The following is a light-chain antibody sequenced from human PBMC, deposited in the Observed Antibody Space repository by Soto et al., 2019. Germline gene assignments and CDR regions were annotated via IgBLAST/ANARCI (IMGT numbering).Light chain of an antibody. CDR3: HQYYSTPRT. CDR1: QRVSSY. J-gene: IGKJ4*01. Sequence: DIQMTQSPSSLSASVGDRVTITCRASQRVSSYVNWYQQKPGKAPKVLIDAASSLQSGVPSRFRGSGSGTDLPLTISSLQTEDFATYYCHQYYSTPRTFGGGTKVEIK. CDR2: AAS. V-gene: IGKV1-39*01.